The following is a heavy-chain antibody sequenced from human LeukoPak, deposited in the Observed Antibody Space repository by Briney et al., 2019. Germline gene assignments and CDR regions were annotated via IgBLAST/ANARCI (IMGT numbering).Heavy chain of an antibody. CDR1: GYTFTSYG. CDR3: AREAQQLVTIYFDY. CDR2: ISAYNGNS. D-gene: IGHD6-13*01. J-gene: IGHJ4*02. V-gene: IGHV1-18*01. Sequence: ASVKVSCKASGYTFTSYGICWVRQAPGQGLELMGWISAYNGNSYYAQKLQGRVTMTTDTSTSTAYMELRSLRSDDTAVYYCAREAQQLVTIYFDYWGQGTLVTVSS.